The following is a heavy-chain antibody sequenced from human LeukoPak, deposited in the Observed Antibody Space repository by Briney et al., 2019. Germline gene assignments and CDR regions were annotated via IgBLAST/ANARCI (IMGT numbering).Heavy chain of an antibody. CDR1: GFTVSSNY. CDR3: ARPIWFGETDAFDI. V-gene: IGHV3-53*01. Sequence: RSGGSLRLSCAASGFTVSSNYMSWVRQAPGKGLEWVSVIYSGGSTYYADSVKGRFTISRDNSKNTLYLQMNSLRAEDTAVYYCARPIWFGETDAFDIWGQGTMVTVSS. J-gene: IGHJ3*02. CDR2: IYSGGST. D-gene: IGHD3-10*01.